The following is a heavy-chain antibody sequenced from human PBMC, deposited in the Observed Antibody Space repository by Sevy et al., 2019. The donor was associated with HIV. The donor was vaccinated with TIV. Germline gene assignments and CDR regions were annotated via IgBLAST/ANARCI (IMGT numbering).Heavy chain of an antibody. CDR1: GLTFSSYS. CDR2: ISSSSSYI. D-gene: IGHD6-6*01. Sequence: GGSLRLSCAASGLTFSSYSMNWVRQAPGKGLEWVSAISSSSSYIYYADSVKGRFTISRDNAKNSLYLQMNSLRAEDTAVYYSASVEYSSSSVFDYWGQRTLVTVSS. J-gene: IGHJ4*02. CDR3: ASVEYSSSSVFDY. V-gene: IGHV3-21*01.